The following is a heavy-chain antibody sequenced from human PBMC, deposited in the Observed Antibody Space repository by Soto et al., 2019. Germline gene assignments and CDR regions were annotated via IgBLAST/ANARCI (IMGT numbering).Heavy chain of an antibody. CDR3: ARTPETRDWLDP. Sequence: SETLSLTCSVSGASVSSYYWSWVRQPPGKGLEWIGYIYYIGAYNYNPSLKSRVTIAVDTSKNQFSLKLTSVTAADTAVYYCARTPETRDWLDPWGQGTLVTVSS. CDR1: GASVSSYY. J-gene: IGHJ5*02. CDR2: IYYIGAY. V-gene: IGHV4-59*02. D-gene: IGHD2-15*01.